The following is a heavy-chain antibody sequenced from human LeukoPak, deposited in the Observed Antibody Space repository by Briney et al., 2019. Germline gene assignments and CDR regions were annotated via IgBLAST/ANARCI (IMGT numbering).Heavy chain of an antibody. V-gene: IGHV3-23*01. CDR2: ISSSGGST. J-gene: IGHJ4*02. CDR3: AKDTQWLVPHY. CDR1: GYTFSSYA. Sequence: GGSLRLSCAASGYTFSSYAMSWVRQAPGKGLEWVSAISSSGGSTYYADSVKGRFTISRDNSKNTLYLQMNSLRAEDTAVYYCAKDTQWLVPHYWGQGTLVTVSS. D-gene: IGHD6-19*01.